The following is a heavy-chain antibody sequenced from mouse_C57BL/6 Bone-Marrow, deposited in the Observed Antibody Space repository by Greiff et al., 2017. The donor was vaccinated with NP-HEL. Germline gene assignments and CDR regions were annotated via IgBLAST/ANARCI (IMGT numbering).Heavy chain of an antibody. CDR2: ISSGGSYN. CDR1: GFTFRSYG. D-gene: IGHD2-4*01. V-gene: IGHV5-6*02. J-gene: IGHJ3*01. Sequence: EVKLVESGGDLVKPGGSLKLSCAASGFTFRSYGMSWVRQTPDKRLEWVATISSGGSYNYYPDRVKGRFTIARDNAKNTLYLQMSSLKSEDTAMYYCARSPDYDYGLAYWGQGTLVTVSA. CDR3: ARSPDYDYGLAY.